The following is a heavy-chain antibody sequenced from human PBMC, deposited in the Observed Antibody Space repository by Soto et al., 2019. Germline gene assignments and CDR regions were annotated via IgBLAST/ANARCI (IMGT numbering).Heavy chain of an antibody. Sequence: GGSLRLSCAASGSTFSSYAMSWVRQAPGKGLEWVSLISGSGSSTYYADSVKGRFTISRDNSKNTMFLQMNSLRAEDTAIYYCAKAGRDIVILPAAPMVRGQGTLVTVSS. CDR2: ISGSGSST. D-gene: IGHD2-2*01. CDR1: GSTFSSYA. V-gene: IGHV3-23*01. CDR3: AKAGRDIVILPAAPMV. J-gene: IGHJ4*02.